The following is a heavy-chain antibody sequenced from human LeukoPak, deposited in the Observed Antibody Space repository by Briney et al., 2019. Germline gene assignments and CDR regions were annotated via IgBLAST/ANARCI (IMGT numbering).Heavy chain of an antibody. Sequence: RGSLRLSCAASGFTFSVAVMHWVRQAPGKGPEWVSAIIGNGASSYYADSVKGRFTISRDNSKSTLYLQMNSLRAEDAGVYYCAKRSCSGSNCYPLDSWGRGTLVTVSS. CDR2: IIGNGASS. J-gene: IGHJ4*02. V-gene: IGHV3-23*01. CDR1: GFTFSVAV. CDR3: AKRSCSGSNCYPLDS. D-gene: IGHD6-19*01.